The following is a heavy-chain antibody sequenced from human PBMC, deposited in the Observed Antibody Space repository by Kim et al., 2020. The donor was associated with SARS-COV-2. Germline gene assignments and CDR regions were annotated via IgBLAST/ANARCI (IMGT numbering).Heavy chain of an antibody. CDR1: GGSFSGYY. Sequence: SETLSLTCAVYGGSFSGYYWSWIRQPPGKGLEWIGEINHSGSTNYNPSLKSRVTISVDTSKNQFSLKLSSVTAADTAVYYCARGGFPKPMITFGGVIAAGFDYWGQGTLVTVSS. D-gene: IGHD3-16*02. CDR2: INHSGST. V-gene: IGHV4-34*01. CDR3: ARGGFPKPMITFGGVIAAGFDY. J-gene: IGHJ4*02.